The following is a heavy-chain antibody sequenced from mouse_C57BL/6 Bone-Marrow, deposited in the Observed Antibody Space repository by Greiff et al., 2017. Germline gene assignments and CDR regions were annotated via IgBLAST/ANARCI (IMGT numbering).Heavy chain of an antibody. Sequence: QVQLQQSGAELARPGASVKLSCKASGYTFTSYGISWVKQRTGQGLAWIGEIYPRSGNTYYNEKFKGKATLTADKYSSTAYMELRSLTSEDSAVYFCARSRIYYGYDAWFAYWGQGTLVTVSA. CDR1: GYTFTSYG. V-gene: IGHV1-81*01. CDR3: ARSRIYYGYDAWFAY. J-gene: IGHJ3*01. CDR2: IYPRSGNT. D-gene: IGHD2-2*01.